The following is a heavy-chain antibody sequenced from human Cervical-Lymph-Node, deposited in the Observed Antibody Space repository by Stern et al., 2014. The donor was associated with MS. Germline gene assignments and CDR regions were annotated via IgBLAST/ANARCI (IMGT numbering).Heavy chain of an antibody. J-gene: IGHJ4*02. CDR2: ISNSGDGT. CDR3: AKASRTSMFDY. V-gene: IGHV3-23*01. Sequence: EVRLLESGGNLVQPGGSLRLSCAASGFTFSSHGMSRVRQAPGKGLEWISTISNSGDGTYYGDSVTGRFTISRDNSKNTVFLQMNSLRVEDTALYYCAKASRTSMFDYWGQGTLVTVSS. CDR1: GFTFSSHG. D-gene: IGHD2/OR15-2a*01.